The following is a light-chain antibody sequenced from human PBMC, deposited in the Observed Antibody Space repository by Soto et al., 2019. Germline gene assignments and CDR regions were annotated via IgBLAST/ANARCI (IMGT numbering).Light chain of an antibody. CDR1: QGISSY. V-gene: IGKV1-27*01. CDR2: GAS. J-gene: IGKJ3*01. CDR3: QKYNSAPFT. Sequence: DIQMTQSPSSLSASVGDRVTITCRATQGISSYLAWYQQKAGKIPKLLIYGASTLKSGVPSRFSGSGSGTDFTLTISSLQPEDVATYYCQKYNSAPFTFGPGTKWISN.